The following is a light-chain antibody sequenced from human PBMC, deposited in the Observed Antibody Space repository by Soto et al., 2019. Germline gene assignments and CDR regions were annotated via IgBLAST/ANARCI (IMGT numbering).Light chain of an antibody. CDR3: SSSTPARGLV. V-gene: IGLV2-14*01. Sequence: QSALTQPASVSGSLVQSISSSCTEDSSVLTYNSVSWYQHHPHKAPKLIIYDVSYRHSGVSTRFSGSQSAGSASLTISGLQAEDEADYYFSSSTPARGLVFGSGTTLAVL. CDR1: SSVLTYNS. J-gene: IGLJ1*01. CDR2: DVS.